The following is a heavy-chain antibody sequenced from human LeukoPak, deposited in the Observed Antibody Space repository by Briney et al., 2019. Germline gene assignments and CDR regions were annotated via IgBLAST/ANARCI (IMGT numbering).Heavy chain of an antibody. V-gene: IGHV3-48*02. CDR1: GFSVSSKY. D-gene: IGHD3-16*01. CDR3: VRDLNWAFDF. CDR2: IRSHEDLQ. J-gene: IGHJ4*02. Sequence: PGGSLRLSCAASGFSVSSKYMSWVRQAPGKGLEWISYIRSHEDLQFYADSVKGRFTISTDNAKRSLYLQMNSLRDEDTAVYYCVRDLNWAFDFWGQGTLVTVSS.